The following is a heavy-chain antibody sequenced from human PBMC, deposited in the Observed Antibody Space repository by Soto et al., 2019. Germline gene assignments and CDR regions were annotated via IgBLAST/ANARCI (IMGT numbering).Heavy chain of an antibody. D-gene: IGHD3-22*01. J-gene: IGHJ4*02. CDR1: GFTFSSYS. Sequence: EVQLVESGGGLVQPGGSLRLSCAASGFTFSSYSMNWVRQAPGKGLEWVSYISSSSSTIYYADSVKGRFTISRDNAKNSLYLQMNSLRDEDTAVYYCARDGRRDYYDSSGIDYWGQGTLVTVSS. CDR3: ARDGRRDYYDSSGIDY. V-gene: IGHV3-48*02. CDR2: ISSSSSTI.